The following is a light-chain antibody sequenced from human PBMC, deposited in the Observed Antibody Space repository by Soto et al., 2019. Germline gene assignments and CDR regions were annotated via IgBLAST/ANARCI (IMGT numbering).Light chain of an antibody. V-gene: IGKV3-20*01. CDR1: QSVSSSY. CDR2: GAS. Sequence: EMVLTQSPGTLSLSPGERATLSCRASQSVSSSYLAWYQQKPGQAPRLLIYGASSRATGIPDRFSGSGSGTAVPLTISRLEPEDFAVYFCQQYGRSPPWTFGQGTKVEIK. J-gene: IGKJ1*01. CDR3: QQYGRSPPWT.